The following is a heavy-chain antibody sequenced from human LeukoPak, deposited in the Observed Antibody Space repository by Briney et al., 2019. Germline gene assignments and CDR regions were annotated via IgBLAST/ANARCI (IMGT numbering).Heavy chain of an antibody. J-gene: IGHJ4*02. V-gene: IGHV4-34*01. CDR3: ARVGQQLVLDY. CDR1: GGSFSGYY. CDR2: INHSGST. D-gene: IGHD6-13*01. Sequence: ASETLSLTCAVYGGSFSGYYWSWIRQPPGKGLEWIGEINHSGSTNYNPSLKSRVTISVDTSKNQFSLKLSSVTAADTAVYYCARVGQQLVLDYWGQGTLVTVSS.